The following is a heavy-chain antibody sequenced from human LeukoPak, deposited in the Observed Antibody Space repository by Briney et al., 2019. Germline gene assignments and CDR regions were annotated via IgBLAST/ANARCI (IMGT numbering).Heavy chain of an antibody. CDR1: GFTVSSNY. CDR3: ARAPGYCSSTSCYTPAFDI. D-gene: IGHD2-2*02. V-gene: IGHV3-53*01. J-gene: IGHJ3*02. CDR2: IYSGGST. Sequence: GGSLRLSCAASGFTVSSNYMSWVRQAPGKGLEWVSVIYSGGSTYYADSVKGRFTISRDNSKNTLYLQMNSLRAEDTAVYYCARAPGYCSSTSCYTPAFDIWGQGTMVTVSS.